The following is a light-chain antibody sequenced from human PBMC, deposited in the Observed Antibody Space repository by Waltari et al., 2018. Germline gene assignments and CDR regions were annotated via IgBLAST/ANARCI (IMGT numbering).Light chain of an antibody. CDR3: MQALQTPLT. CDR2: LRS. CDR1: HSLLQSNGYNY. Sequence: DIVLTQSPLTPAVTPGEPASISCRSSHSLLQSNGYNYLDWYLQKPGQSPRLLIYLRSNRAAGVPDRFSGSGSGTDFTLKISRVEAEDVGVYYCMQALQTPLTFGGGTKVEIK. V-gene: IGKV2-28*01. J-gene: IGKJ4*01.